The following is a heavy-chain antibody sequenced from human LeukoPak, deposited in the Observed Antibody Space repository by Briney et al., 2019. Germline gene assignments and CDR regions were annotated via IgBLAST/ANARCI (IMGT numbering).Heavy chain of an antibody. J-gene: IGHJ4*02. CDR1: GGTFSTYA. Sequence: SVKVSCKPSGGTFSTYAISWVRQAPGEGLEWMGGIIPILGTAKYAKKFQGRVTITADEFTSTAHMELSSLRSEDTAVYYCASNTNYYEGSGHYVFDYWGQGTLVTISS. D-gene: IGHD3-22*01. V-gene: IGHV1-69*01. CDR3: ASNTNYYEGSGHYVFDY. CDR2: IIPILGTA.